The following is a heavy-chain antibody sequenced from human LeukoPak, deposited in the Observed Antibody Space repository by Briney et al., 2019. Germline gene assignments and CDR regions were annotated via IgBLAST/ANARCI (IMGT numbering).Heavy chain of an antibody. Sequence: PSQTLSLTCTVSGGSISSGDYYWSWIRQPPGKGLEWIGYIYYSGSTYYNPSLKSRVTISVDKSKNQFSLKLSSVTAADTAVYYCASGTGGGNPFDYWGQGTLVTVSS. CDR2: IYYSGST. CDR3: ASGTGGGNPFDY. J-gene: IGHJ4*02. D-gene: IGHD4-23*01. V-gene: IGHV4-30-4*01. CDR1: GGSISSGDYY.